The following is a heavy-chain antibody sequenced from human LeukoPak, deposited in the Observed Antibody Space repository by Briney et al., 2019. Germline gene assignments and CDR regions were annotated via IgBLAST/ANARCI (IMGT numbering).Heavy chain of an antibody. CDR1: GGSISSSSYY. CDR2: IYYSGST. CDR3: ARVKAVAVDYYYYYYMDV. J-gene: IGHJ6*03. Sequence: SETLSLTCTVSGGSISSSSYYWGWIRQPPGKGLEWIGSIYYSGSTYYNPSLKSRVTISVDTSKNQFSLKLSSVTAADTAVYYCARVKAVAVDYYYYYYMDVWGKGTTVTISS. D-gene: IGHD6-19*01. V-gene: IGHV4-39*07.